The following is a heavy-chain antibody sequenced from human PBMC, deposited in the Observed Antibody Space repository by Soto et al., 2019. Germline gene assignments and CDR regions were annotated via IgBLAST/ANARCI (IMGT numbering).Heavy chain of an antibody. J-gene: IGHJ4*02. V-gene: IGHV4-59*08. CDR3: ARLVSYGYFDY. Sequence: QVQLQESGPGLVKPSETLSLTCTVSGGSISSYYWSWIRQPPGKGLEWIGYIYYSGSTNYNPSLKSRVNISVDTSKNQFSLKLSSVTAADTAVYYCARLVSYGYFDYWGQGTLVTVSS. CDR1: GGSISSYY. D-gene: IGHD5-18*01. CDR2: IYYSGST.